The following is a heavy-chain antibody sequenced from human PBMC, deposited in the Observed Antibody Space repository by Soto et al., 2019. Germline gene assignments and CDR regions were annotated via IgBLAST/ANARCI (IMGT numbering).Heavy chain of an antibody. CDR3: ARDTGLGIGRNAFDI. Sequence: GGSLRLSCAASGFTVSSNYMSWVRQAPGKGLEWVSVIYSGGSTYYADSVKGRFTISRDNSKNTLYLQRNSLRAEDTAVYYCARDTGLGIGRNAFDIWGQGTMVTVSS. CDR1: GFTVSSNY. CDR2: IYSGGST. V-gene: IGHV3-66*02. D-gene: IGHD3-16*01. J-gene: IGHJ3*02.